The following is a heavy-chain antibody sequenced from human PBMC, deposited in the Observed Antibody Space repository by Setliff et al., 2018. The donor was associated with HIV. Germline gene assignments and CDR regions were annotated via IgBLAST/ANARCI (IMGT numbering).Heavy chain of an antibody. V-gene: IGHV3-30*02. J-gene: IGHJ6*03. CDR3: AKSFNSGPTNWNIDV. D-gene: IGHD1-20*01. Sequence: GESLKISCAVSGLTFSRYGFHWVRQVPGKGLDWVTFIQYDESNKYYGDSVRGRFTISRDNSKNTLYLQMNSLRGEDTAVYFCAKSFNSGPTNWNIDVWGTGTTVTVSS. CDR1: GLTFSRYG. CDR2: IQYDESNK.